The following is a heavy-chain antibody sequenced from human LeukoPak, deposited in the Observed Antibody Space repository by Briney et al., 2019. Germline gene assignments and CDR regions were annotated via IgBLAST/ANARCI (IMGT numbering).Heavy chain of an antibody. Sequence: ASVKVSCKASGYTFTSYAMHWVRQAPGQRLEWMGWINAGNGNTKYSQKFQGRVTITRDTSASTAYMELSSLRSDDTAVYYCARDGAAASLKRLSRPNDWFDPWGQGTLVTVSS. CDR3: ARDGAAASLKRLSRPNDWFDP. CDR2: INAGNGNT. D-gene: IGHD3-16*02. V-gene: IGHV1-3*01. CDR1: GYTFTSYA. J-gene: IGHJ5*02.